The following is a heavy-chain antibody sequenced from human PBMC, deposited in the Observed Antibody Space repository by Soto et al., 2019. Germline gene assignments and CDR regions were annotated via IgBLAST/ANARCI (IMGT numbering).Heavy chain of an antibody. D-gene: IGHD6-19*01. V-gene: IGHV4-4*07. J-gene: IGHJ2*01. CDR1: GGSLINDY. CDR2: IFYTGAT. Sequence: QVELQESGPGLVKPSETLSLTCTVTGGSLINDYWAWIRQPAGKGLEFVGRIFYTGATKYKSSLESRVSLSIDTSKNQFSLTLTSVTAADTGIYYCAREAAFSSGWYWDFDLWGRGTLVSVS. CDR3: AREAAFSSGWYWDFDL.